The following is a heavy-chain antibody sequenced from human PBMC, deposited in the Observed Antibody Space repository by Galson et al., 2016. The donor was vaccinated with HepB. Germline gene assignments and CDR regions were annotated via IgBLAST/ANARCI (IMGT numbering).Heavy chain of an antibody. J-gene: IGHJ5*02. Sequence: SLRLSCAASGFTVNHNYMTWVRQAPGKGLEWVSYISGSSYTIYYADSVKGRFTISRDNAKNSLDLQMNSLRDEDTAVYYCARGYGVNSLDLWGQGTLVTVSS. D-gene: IGHD4-23*01. CDR1: GFTVNHNY. CDR2: ISGSSYTI. CDR3: ARGYGVNSLDL. V-gene: IGHV3-48*02.